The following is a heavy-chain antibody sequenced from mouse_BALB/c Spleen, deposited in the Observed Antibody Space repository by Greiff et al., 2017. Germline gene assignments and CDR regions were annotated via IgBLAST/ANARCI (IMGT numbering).Heavy chain of an antibody. V-gene: IGHV1S22*01. J-gene: IGHJ4*01. CDR2: IYPGSGST. CDR3: TREGYGNYHAMDY. D-gene: IGHD2-10*02. Sequence: LQQPGSELVRPGASVKLSCKASGYTFTSYWMHWVKQRHGQGLEWIGNIYPGSGSTNYDEKFKSKGTLTVDTSSSTAYMHLSSLTSEDSAVYYCTREGYGNYHAMDYWGQGTSVTVSS. CDR1: GYTFTSYW.